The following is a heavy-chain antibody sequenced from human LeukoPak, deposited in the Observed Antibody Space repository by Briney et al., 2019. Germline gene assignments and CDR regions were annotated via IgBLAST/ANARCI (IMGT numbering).Heavy chain of an antibody. CDR3: ARVPYYHDSSGYYYAYFDY. J-gene: IGHJ4*02. D-gene: IGHD3-22*01. CDR1: GGSISTYY. CDR2: IYYSGST. Sequence: SETLSLTCTVSGGSISTYYWNWIRQPPGKGLEWIGFIYYSGSTSYNPSLKSRVTISVDTSTNLFSLKLSSVTAADTAVYYCARVPYYHDSSGYYYAYFDYWGQGTLVTVSS. V-gene: IGHV4-59*01.